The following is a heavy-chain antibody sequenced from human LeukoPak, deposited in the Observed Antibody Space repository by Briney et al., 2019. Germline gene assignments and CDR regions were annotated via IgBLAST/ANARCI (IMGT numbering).Heavy chain of an antibody. J-gene: IGHJ6*02. CDR2: IYPGDSET. CDR3: ARHGYSNYYYYGMDV. D-gene: IGHD4-11*01. CDR1: GYSFTSYW. Sequence: GESLKISCKGSGYSFTSYWIGWVRQMPGKGLEWMGIIYPGDSETRYSPSFQGQVTISADKSISTAYLQWSSLKASDTAMYYCARHGYSNYYYYGMDVWGQGTTVTVSS. V-gene: IGHV5-51*01.